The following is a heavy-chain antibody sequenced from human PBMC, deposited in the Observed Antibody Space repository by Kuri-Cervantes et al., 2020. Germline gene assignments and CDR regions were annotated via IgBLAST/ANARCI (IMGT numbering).Heavy chain of an antibody. V-gene: IGHV3-53*01. CDR3: ARSDYYDSSGLSPSMDV. CDR2: IYSGGST. CDR1: GFTVSSNY. J-gene: IGHJ6*02. Sequence: GESLKISCAASGFTVSSNYMSWVRQAPGKGLEWVSVIYSGGSTYYADSVKGRFTISRDNSKNTLYLQMNSLRAEDTAVYYCARSDYYDSSGLSPSMDVWGRGTTVTVSS. D-gene: IGHD3-22*01.